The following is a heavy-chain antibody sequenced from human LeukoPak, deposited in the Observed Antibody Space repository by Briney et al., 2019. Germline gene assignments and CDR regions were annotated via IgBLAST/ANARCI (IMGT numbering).Heavy chain of an antibody. J-gene: IGHJ3*02. CDR3: ARGLVGATQNI. V-gene: IGHV4-34*01. D-gene: IGHD1-26*01. CDR2: INHSGST. CDR1: GGSFSGYY. Sequence: PSETLSLTCAVYGGSFSGYYWGWIRQPPGKGLEWIGEINHSGSTNYNPSLKSRVTISVDTSKNQFSLKLSSVTAADTAVYYCARGLVGATQNIWGQGTMVTVSS.